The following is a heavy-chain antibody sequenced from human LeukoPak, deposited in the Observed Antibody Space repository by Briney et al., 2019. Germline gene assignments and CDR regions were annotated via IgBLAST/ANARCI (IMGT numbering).Heavy chain of an antibody. Sequence: GRSLRLSCAASRFTFSSYGMHWVRQAPGKGLEWVAVISYDGSNKYYADSVKGRFTISRDNSKNTLYLQMNSLRAEDTAVYYCAKDADAFDIWGQGTMVTVSS. CDR1: RFTFSSYG. J-gene: IGHJ3*02. CDR2: ISYDGSNK. CDR3: AKDADAFDI. V-gene: IGHV3-30*18.